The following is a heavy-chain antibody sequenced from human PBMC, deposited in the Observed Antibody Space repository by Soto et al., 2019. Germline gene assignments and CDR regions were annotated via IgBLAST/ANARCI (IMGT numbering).Heavy chain of an antibody. CDR1: GFTFSDYY. J-gene: IGHJ4*02. CDR2: ISSSSSYT. Sequence: QVQLVESGGGLVKPGGSMRLSCAASGFTFSDYYMSWIRQAPGKGLEWVSYISSSSSYTNYTDSVKGRFTISRDNARNSLYLQMNSLRAEDTAVYYCARGLTVASYFDYWGQGTLVTVSS. V-gene: IGHV3-11*06. CDR3: ARGLTVASYFDY. D-gene: IGHD4-17*01.